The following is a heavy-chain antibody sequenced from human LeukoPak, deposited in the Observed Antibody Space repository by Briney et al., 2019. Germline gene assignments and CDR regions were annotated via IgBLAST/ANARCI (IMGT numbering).Heavy chain of an antibody. Sequence: GGSLRLSCAASGFTFSSYAMSWVRQAPGKGLEWVSAISGSGVSTYYADSVRGRFTISRDNSKDTLYLQMNSLRAEDTAVYYCAKARYSGSPYWFDYWGQGTLVTVSS. CDR2: ISGSGVST. CDR1: GFTFSSYA. V-gene: IGHV3-23*01. CDR3: AKARYSGSPYWFDY. D-gene: IGHD1-26*01. J-gene: IGHJ4*02.